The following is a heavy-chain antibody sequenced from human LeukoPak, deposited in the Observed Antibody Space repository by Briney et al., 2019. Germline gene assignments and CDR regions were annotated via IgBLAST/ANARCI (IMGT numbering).Heavy chain of an antibody. V-gene: IGHV1-2*02. J-gene: IGHJ4*02. CDR3: ARGKTMVYCGGDCYRFDN. Sequence: ASVKVSCKASGYTFSGYYMHWVRQAPGQGLEWVGWINPNSGGTNYAQKFQGRVTMTRDTPINTAYMELSRLLSGDTAVYYCARGKTMVYCGGDCYRFDNWGQGTLVTVSS. CDR2: INPNSGGT. D-gene: IGHD2-21*02. CDR1: GYTFSGYY.